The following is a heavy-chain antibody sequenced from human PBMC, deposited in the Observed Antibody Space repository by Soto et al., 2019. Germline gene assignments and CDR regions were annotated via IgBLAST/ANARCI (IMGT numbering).Heavy chain of an antibody. CDR3: AHGRYVTSFILDY. Sequence: QITLKESAPMLVKPTQTLTLTCTFSGFSLNTPGEGVGWIRQPPVKALKWLALIDWNADTRYSPSLESRLTITQDTSKNQVVLTMTNMDPVDTATYYCAHGRYVTSFILDYWGQGTRVTVSS. CDR2: IDWNADT. CDR1: GFSLNTPGEG. J-gene: IGHJ4*02. D-gene: IGHD2-2*01. V-gene: IGHV2-5*01.